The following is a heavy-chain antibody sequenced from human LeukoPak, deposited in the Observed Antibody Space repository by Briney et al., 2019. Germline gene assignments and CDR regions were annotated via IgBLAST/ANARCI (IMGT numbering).Heavy chain of an antibody. CDR2: MSNGGST. D-gene: IGHD1-26*01. CDR3: AKGSENIMGAPQADY. J-gene: IGHJ4*02. CDR1: GFTFSSYA. V-gene: IGHV3-23*01. Sequence: GGSLRLSCAASGFTFSSYAMSWVRQASGKGLEWVSSMSNGGSTYYGDSVKGRFTISRDNSKNTLLLQMNSLRAEDTAVYYCAKGSENIMGAPQADYWGQGTLVIVSS.